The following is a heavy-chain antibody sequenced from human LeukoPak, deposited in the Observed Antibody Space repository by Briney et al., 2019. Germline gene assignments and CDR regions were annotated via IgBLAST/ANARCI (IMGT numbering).Heavy chain of an antibody. CDR1: GYTFSSYG. CDR2: ISYDGSNK. V-gene: IGHV3-30*04. CDR3: ARGGDIVVVPAAIVLDY. Sequence: SVKLSCTASGYTFSSYGISWVRQAPGTGLEWVAVISYDGSNKYYADSVNGRFTISRDNSKNTLYLQMNSLRAEDTAVYYCARGGDIVVVPAAIVLDYWGQGTLVTVSS. D-gene: IGHD2-2*01. J-gene: IGHJ4*02.